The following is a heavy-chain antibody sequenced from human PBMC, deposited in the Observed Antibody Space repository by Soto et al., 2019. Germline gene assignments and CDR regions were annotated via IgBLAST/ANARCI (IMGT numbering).Heavy chain of an antibody. D-gene: IGHD4-17*01. CDR3: PKYIGAVTRRGFDP. Sequence: EVQLVESGGGPVQPGMTLRLSCAASGFSFEDYGMHWVRQGPGKGLEWVAGISWNSGSIGYAGSVKGRFTISRDNAKNSLYLQMSGLRPEDTALYHCPKYIGAVTRRGFDPWGQGTLVTVSS. J-gene: IGHJ5*02. CDR1: GFSFEDYG. V-gene: IGHV3-9*01. CDR2: ISWNSGSI.